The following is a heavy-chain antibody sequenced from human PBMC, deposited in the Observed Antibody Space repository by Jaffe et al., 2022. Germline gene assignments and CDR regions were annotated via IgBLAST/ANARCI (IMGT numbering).Heavy chain of an antibody. J-gene: IGHJ4*02. Sequence: EVQLVESGGGLVQPGGSLRLSCAASGFTFSSYWMHWVRQAPGKGLVWVSRINSDGSSTSYADSVKGRFTISRDNAKNTLYLQMNSLRAEDTAVYYCARDLYDYIWGSYRSGPGLGYWGQGTLVTVSS. CDR2: INSDGSST. CDR1: GFTFSSYW. CDR3: ARDLYDYIWGSYRSGPGLGY. D-gene: IGHD3-16*02. V-gene: IGHV3-74*01.